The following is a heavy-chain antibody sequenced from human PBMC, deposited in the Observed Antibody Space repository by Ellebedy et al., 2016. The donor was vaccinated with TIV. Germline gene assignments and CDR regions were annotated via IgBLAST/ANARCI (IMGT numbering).Heavy chain of an antibody. Sequence: GESLKISCAASGFTFSDYYMSWIRQAPGKGLEWVSYISSSSSYTNYADSVKGRFTISRDNSKNTLYLQMNSLRAEDTAVYYCARAPRIAAAGTDLDYWGQGTLVTVSS. V-gene: IGHV3-11*05. CDR2: ISSSSSYT. D-gene: IGHD6-13*01. J-gene: IGHJ4*02. CDR3: ARAPRIAAAGTDLDY. CDR1: GFTFSDYY.